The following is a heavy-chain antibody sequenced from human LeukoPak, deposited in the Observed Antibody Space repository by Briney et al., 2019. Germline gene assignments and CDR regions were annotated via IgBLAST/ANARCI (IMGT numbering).Heavy chain of an antibody. CDR1: GFTFSIYA. CDR3: AKKGYYDGSGYYMYYFDH. D-gene: IGHD3-22*01. CDR2: ISGSGGTA. J-gene: IGHJ4*02. Sequence: GRSLRLSCAASGFTFSIYAMSWIRQAPGKGLEWVSAISGSGGTAYYADSVKGRFTISRDNSKNTLYLQMNSLRAEDTAVYYCAKKGYYDGSGYYMYYFDHWGQGTLVTVSS. V-gene: IGHV3-23*01.